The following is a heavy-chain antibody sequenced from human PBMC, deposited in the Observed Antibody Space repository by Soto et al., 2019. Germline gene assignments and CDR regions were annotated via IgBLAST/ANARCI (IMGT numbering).Heavy chain of an antibody. J-gene: IGHJ4*02. CDR3: AKDTMVRGVIITFAD. CDR1: GFSFSSYA. CDR2: ISGSGGST. D-gene: IGHD3-10*01. V-gene: IGHV3-23*01. Sequence: GGSLRLSCAASGFSFSSYAMSWVRQAPGKGLEWVSAISGSGGSTYYADSVKGRFTISRDNSKNTLYLQMNSLRAEDTAVYYCAKDTMVRGVIITFADWGQGTLVTVSS.